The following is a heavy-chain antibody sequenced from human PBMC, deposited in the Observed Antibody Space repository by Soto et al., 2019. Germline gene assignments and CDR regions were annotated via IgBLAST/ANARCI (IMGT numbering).Heavy chain of an antibody. V-gene: IGHV1-18*01. J-gene: IGHJ2*01. D-gene: IGHD2-15*01. CDR1: GYTFNDYG. CDR3: ARCYCSVGSCYTCWHFDL. Sequence: QVQLVQSGAEVKKPGASVRVSCKASGYTFNDYGISWVRQAPGHGLEWMGWIGPYEGVTNHAQTFQGRVTMTVDTSTTTADMELRSLRSDDTALYYCARCYCSVGSCYTCWHFDLWGPGTLVTVTA. CDR2: IGPYEGVT.